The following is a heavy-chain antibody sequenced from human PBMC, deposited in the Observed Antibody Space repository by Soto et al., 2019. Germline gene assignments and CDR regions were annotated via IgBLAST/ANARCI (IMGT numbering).Heavy chain of an antibody. CDR3: AKEYGSTWIDH. V-gene: IGHV3-30*04. Sequence: PGGSLRLSCAASGFTFSSYAMHWVRQAPGKGLEWVAAMSYDGTKQYYVDSVKGRFTISRDNSRNTLFLQLNSLRDEDTAVYYCAKEYGSTWIDHWGQGTPVTVLL. CDR2: MSYDGTKQ. D-gene: IGHD6-13*01. CDR1: GFTFSSYA. J-gene: IGHJ4*02.